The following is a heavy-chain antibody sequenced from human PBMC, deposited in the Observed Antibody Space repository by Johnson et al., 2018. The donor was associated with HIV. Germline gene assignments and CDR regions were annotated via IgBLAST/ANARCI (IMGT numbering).Heavy chain of an antibody. Sequence: VQLVESGGGLVQPGGSLRLSCAASGFIVSSNYMSWVRQAPGKGLEWVSVLYSGGSTYYADSVKGRFTISRDNSKNTLYLQMNSLRAEDTAVYYCARDLSEGELGHAFDIWGQGTMVTVSS. J-gene: IGHJ3*02. D-gene: IGHD1-26*01. CDR1: GFIVSSNY. CDR3: ARDLSEGELGHAFDI. CDR2: LYSGGST. V-gene: IGHV3-66*01.